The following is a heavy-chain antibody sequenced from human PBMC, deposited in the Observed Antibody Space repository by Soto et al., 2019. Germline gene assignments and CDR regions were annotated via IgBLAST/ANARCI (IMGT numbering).Heavy chain of an antibody. CDR2: INHSGST. J-gene: IGHJ4*02. CDR1: GGSFSGYY. D-gene: IGHD3-10*01. Sequence: QVQLQQWGAGLLKPSETLSLTCAVYGGSFSGYYWSWIRQPPGKGLEWIGEINHSGSTNYNPSLKSRVTISVDTSKNQFSLKLSSVTAADTAVYYCARAGPRTMVRGVIISDDYWGQGTLVTVSS. V-gene: IGHV4-34*01. CDR3: ARAGPRTMVRGVIISDDY.